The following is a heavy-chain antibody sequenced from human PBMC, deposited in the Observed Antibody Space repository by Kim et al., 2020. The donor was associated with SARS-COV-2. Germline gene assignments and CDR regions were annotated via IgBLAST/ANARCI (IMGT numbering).Heavy chain of an antibody. CDR3: ARGLGHLPIKKFGELLLRRGLDAFDI. CDR2: IYYSGST. D-gene: IGHD3-10*01. V-gene: IGHV4-59*01. Sequence: SETLSLTCTVSGGSISSYYWSWIRQPPGKGLEWIGYIYYSGSTNYNPSLKSRVTISVDTSKNQFSLKLSSVTAADTAVYYCARGLGHLPIKKFGELLLRRGLDAFDIWGQGTMVTVSS. J-gene: IGHJ3*02. CDR1: GGSISSYY.